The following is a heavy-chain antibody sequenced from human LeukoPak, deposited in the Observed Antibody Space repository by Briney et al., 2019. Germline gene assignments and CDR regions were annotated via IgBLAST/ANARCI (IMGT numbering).Heavy chain of an antibody. D-gene: IGHD2-15*01. V-gene: IGHV3-74*01. CDR3: ARGECGGGSCLSTFDY. CDR1: AFTFSSYW. J-gene: IGHJ4*02. Sequence: GGCLRLSCAASAFTFSSYWMHWVRQAPGKGLMWVSRIHRDGSKTVYADSVKGRFTISRDTAKNTLYLQMNSLRAEATAVYYCARGECGGGSCLSTFDYWGQGTLVTVSS. CDR2: IHRDGSKT.